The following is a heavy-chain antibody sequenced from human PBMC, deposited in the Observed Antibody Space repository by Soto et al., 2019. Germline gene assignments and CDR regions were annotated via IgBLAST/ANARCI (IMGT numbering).Heavy chain of an antibody. V-gene: IGHV1-69*13. CDR2: IIPIFGTA. CDR1: GGTFSSYA. D-gene: IGHD2-15*01. Sequence: SVKVSCKASGGTFSSYAISWVRQAPGQGLEWMGGIIPIFGTANYAQKFQGRVTITADESTSTAYMELSSLRSEDTAVYYCARWTRGSWSDYYYGMDVWGQGTTVTV. J-gene: IGHJ6*02. CDR3: ARWTRGSWSDYYYGMDV.